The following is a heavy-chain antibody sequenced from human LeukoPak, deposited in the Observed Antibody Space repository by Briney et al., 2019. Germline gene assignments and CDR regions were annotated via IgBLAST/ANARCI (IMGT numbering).Heavy chain of an antibody. CDR1: GYTFTGYY. CDR3: ARVRSRTHTYDSSGYKYFDY. Sequence: GASVKVSCKASGYTFTGYYMHWVRQAPGQGLEWMGRINPNSGGTNYAQKFQGRVTMTRDTSISTACMELSRLRSDDTAVYYCARVRSRTHTYDSSGYKYFDYWGQGTLVTVSS. CDR2: INPNSGGT. J-gene: IGHJ4*02. V-gene: IGHV1-2*06. D-gene: IGHD3-22*01.